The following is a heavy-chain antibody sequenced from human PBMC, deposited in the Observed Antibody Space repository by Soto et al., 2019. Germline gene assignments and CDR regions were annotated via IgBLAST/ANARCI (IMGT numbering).Heavy chain of an antibody. Sequence: EVQLVESGGGLVQPGGSLRLSCAASGFTFSSYWMSWVRQAPGKGLEWVANIKQDGSEKYYVDSVKGRFTISRENAKNPLYLQMTSLRAAATAVYYCARGGRSGDSWGQGTLATVSS. D-gene: IGHD2-15*01. V-gene: IGHV3-7*01. CDR3: ARGGRSGDS. J-gene: IGHJ4*02. CDR2: IKQDGSEK. CDR1: GFTFSSYW.